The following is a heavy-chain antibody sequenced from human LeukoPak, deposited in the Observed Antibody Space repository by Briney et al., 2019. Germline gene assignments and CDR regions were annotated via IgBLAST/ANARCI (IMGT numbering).Heavy chain of an antibody. CDR2: ISSSGSTI. D-gene: IGHD3-10*02. V-gene: IGHV3-48*03. J-gene: IGHJ6*04. Sequence: GGSLRLSCAASGFTFSSYEMNRVRQAPGKGLEWVSYISSSGSTIYYADSVEGRFTISRDNAKNSLYLQMNSLRAEDTAVYYCAELGITMIGGVWGKGTTVTISS. CDR1: GFTFSSYE. CDR3: AELGITMIGGV.